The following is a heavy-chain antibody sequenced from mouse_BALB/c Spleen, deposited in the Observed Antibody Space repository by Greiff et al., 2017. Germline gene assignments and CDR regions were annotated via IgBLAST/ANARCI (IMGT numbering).Heavy chain of an antibody. D-gene: IGHD1-2*01. J-gene: IGHJ2*01. V-gene: IGHV5-6-5*01. CDR2: ISSGGST. Sequence: EVKLVESGGGLVKPGGSLKLSCAASGFTFSSYAMSWVRQTPEKRLEWVASISSGGSTYYPDSVKGRFTISRGNARNILYLQMSSLRSEDTAMYYCARDYGHLDYWGQGTTLTVSS. CDR3: ARDYGHLDY. CDR1: GFTFSSYA.